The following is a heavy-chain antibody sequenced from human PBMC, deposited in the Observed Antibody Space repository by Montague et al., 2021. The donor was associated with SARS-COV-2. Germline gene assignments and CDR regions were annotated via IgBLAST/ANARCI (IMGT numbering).Heavy chain of an antibody. D-gene: IGHD3-9*01. CDR3: ARGRAVQGSFRHFDSISSGALDI. Sequence: SETLSLTCAVSRGSFSNYYWTWIRQSPGKGLEWIGEINQGGAPNYTPSLKSRVTISLDTSKKQFSLKLNSVTVADTAVFLCARGRAVQGSFRHFDSISSGALDIWGQGTLVIVSS. CDR2: INQGGAP. CDR1: RGSFSNYY. J-gene: IGHJ3*02. V-gene: IGHV4-34*01.